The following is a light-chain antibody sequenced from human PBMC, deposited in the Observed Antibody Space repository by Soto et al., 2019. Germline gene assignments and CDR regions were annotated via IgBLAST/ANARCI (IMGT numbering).Light chain of an antibody. Sequence: DIRMYQSPSSLSASVGDRVTITCRASQSISSYLNWYQQKPGKAPKLLIYAASSLQSGVPSRFSGSGSGTDFTLTISSLQPEDFATYYCQQSYSTPLTFGGGTKVDNK. CDR2: AAS. CDR3: QQSYSTPLT. CDR1: QSISSY. J-gene: IGKJ4*01. V-gene: IGKV1-39*01.